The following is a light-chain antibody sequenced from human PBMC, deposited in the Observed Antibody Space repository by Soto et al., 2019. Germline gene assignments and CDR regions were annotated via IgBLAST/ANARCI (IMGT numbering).Light chain of an antibody. CDR1: SSEVGGYNY. J-gene: IGLJ2*01. Sequence: QSALTQPASVSGSPGQSITISCTGTSSEVGGYNYVSWYQQHPGKAPKLMIYEVSNRPSGVSNRFSGSKSGNTAALTISGLQAEDEADYYCSSYTSSSTVVFGGGTTVTVL. V-gene: IGLV2-14*01. CDR3: SSYTSSSTVV. CDR2: EVS.